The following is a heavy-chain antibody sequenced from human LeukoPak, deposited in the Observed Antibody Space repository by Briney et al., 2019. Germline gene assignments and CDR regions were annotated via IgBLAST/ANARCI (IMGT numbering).Heavy chain of an antibody. CDR1: GGSFSGYY. CDR2: INHSGST. D-gene: IGHD1-26*01. V-gene: IGHV4-34*01. J-gene: IGHJ4*02. CDR3: ARGQVGDY. Sequence: PSETLSLTCAVYGGSFSGYYWSWIRQPPGKGLEWIGEINHSGSTNYNPSLKSRVTISVDTSKNQFSLKLSSVTAADTAVYYCARGQVGDYWGQGTLVTVSS.